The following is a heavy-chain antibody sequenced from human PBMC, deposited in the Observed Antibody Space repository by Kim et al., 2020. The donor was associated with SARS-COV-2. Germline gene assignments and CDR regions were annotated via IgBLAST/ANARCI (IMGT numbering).Heavy chain of an antibody. Sequence: GGSLRLSCAASGFTFSSYAMSWVRQAPGKGLEWVSVIYSGGSSTYYADSVKGRFTISRDNSKNTLYLQMNSLRAEDTAVYYCAKIWFGELLAPFDYWGQGTLVTVSS. J-gene: IGHJ4*02. D-gene: IGHD3-10*01. CDR2: IYSGGSST. V-gene: IGHV3-23*03. CDR3: AKIWFGELLAPFDY. CDR1: GFTFSSYA.